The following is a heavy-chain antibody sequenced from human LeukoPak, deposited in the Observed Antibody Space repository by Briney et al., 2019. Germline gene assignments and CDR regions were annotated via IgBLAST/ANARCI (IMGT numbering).Heavy chain of an antibody. Sequence: TGGSLRLSCAASGFTFSSYAMSWVRQAPGKGLEWVSAISGSGGSTYYADSVKGRFTISRDNSKNTLYLQMNSLRAEDTAVYYCAKDGDMYYYDSSGSAYWGQGILVTVSS. CDR1: GFTFSSYA. J-gene: IGHJ4*02. V-gene: IGHV3-23*01. D-gene: IGHD3-22*01. CDR2: ISGSGGST. CDR3: AKDGDMYYYDSSGSAY.